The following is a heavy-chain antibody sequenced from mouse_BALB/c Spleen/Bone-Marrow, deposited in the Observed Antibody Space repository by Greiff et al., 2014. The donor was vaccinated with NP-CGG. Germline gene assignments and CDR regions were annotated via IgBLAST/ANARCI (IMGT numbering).Heavy chain of an antibody. CDR3: ARHDNDGYYLAY. D-gene: IGHD2-3*01. Sequence: VQLQQSGPDLVAPSQGLSITCTVSGFSLTSYGVHWVRQPPGKGLEWLVVIWSDGSTTYNSALKSRLSISKDNSKSQVFLKMNSLQTDDTAMYYCARHDNDGYYLAYWGQGTLVTVSA. CDR1: GFSLTSYG. CDR2: IWSDGST. V-gene: IGHV2-6-2*01. J-gene: IGHJ3*01.